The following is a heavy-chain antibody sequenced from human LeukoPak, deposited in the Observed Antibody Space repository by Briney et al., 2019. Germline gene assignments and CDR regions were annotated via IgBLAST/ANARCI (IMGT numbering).Heavy chain of an antibody. J-gene: IGHJ4*02. CDR3: ARGGGYGDYDGKSFDY. D-gene: IGHD4-17*01. Sequence: SQTLSLTCAVSGGSISSGGYSWNWIRQPPGKGLEWIGYIYYSGSTYYNPSLKSRVTISVDTSKNQFSLKLSSVTAADTAVYYCARGGGYGDYDGKSFDYWGQGTLVTVSS. V-gene: IGHV4-31*11. CDR2: IYYSGST. CDR1: GGSISSGGYS.